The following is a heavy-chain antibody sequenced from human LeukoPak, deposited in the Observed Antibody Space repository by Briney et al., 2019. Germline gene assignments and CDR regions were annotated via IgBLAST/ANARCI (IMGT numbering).Heavy chain of an antibody. J-gene: IGHJ4*02. D-gene: IGHD3-22*01. Sequence: SVKVSCKASGGTFSSYAISWVRQAPGRGLEWMGGIIPIFGTANYAQKFQGRVTITADESTSTAYMELSSLRSEDTAVYYCARGLPYYYDSSGYQFDYWGQGTLVTVSS. CDR1: GGTFSSYA. CDR2: IIPIFGTA. CDR3: ARGLPYYYDSSGYQFDY. V-gene: IGHV1-69*13.